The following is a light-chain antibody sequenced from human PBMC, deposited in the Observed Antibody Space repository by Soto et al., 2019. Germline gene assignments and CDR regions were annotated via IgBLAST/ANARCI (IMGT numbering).Light chain of an antibody. CDR3: QQSYSFPWT. J-gene: IGKJ1*01. V-gene: IGKV1-39*01. CDR1: QSINNY. Sequence: DIQMTQSPSSLSTSVGDRVTITCRASQSINNYLNWYQQKPGKAPKLLIYTTATLQSGVPLRFSGSVSGTDFTLTISSLQPEDFATYYCQQSYSFPWTFGQGTKVDIK. CDR2: TTA.